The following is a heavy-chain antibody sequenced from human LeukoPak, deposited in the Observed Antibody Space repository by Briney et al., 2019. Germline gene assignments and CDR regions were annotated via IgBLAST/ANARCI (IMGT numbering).Heavy chain of an antibody. V-gene: IGHV1-18*01. CDR2: ISAYNGNT. Sequence: ASVKVSCKASGYTFTSYGISWVRQAPGQGLEWMGWISAYNGNTNYAQKLQGRVTMTTDTSTSTAYMELRSLRSDDTAVYYCARGPNYGDYASYYYYYMDVWGKGTTVTVSS. CDR1: GYTFTSYG. D-gene: IGHD4-17*01. CDR3: ARGPNYGDYASYYYYYMDV. J-gene: IGHJ6*03.